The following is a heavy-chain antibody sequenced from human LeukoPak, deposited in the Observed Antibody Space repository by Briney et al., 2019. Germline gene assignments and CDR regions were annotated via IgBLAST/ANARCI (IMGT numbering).Heavy chain of an antibody. CDR2: IYYSGST. Sequence: NSSETLSLTCTVSGGSISSGDYYWSWIRQPPGKGLEWIGYIYYSGSTYYNPSLKSRVTISVDTSKNQFSLKLSSVTAADTAAYYCASLAVAGLSEGYWGKGTLVIVSS. V-gene: IGHV4-30-4*01. D-gene: IGHD6-19*01. J-gene: IGHJ4*02. CDR3: ASLAVAGLSEGY. CDR1: GGSISSGDYY.